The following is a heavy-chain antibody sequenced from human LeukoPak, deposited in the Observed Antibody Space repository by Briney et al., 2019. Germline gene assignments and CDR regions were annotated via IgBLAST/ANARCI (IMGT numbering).Heavy chain of an antibody. CDR3: AGGSNGYYYPFGY. CDR2: IHSTGST. J-gene: IGHJ4*02. V-gene: IGHV4-4*07. Sequence: LRLSCAASGFTFTSYVMSWIRQPAGKGLEWIGRIHSTGSTNYNPSLKSRVSISLDESKNQFSVKLTSVTAADTAVYYCAGGSNGYYYPFGYWGQGALVTVSS. D-gene: IGHD3-22*01. CDR1: GFTFTSYV.